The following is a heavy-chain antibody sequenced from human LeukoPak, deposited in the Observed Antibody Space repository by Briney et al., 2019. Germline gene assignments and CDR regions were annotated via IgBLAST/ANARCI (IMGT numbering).Heavy chain of an antibody. D-gene: IGHD2-2*01. J-gene: IGHJ6*02. CDR3: ARDVPRNDYYYYGMDV. V-gene: IGHV1-2*02. CDR2: INPNSGGT. Sequence: ASVKVSCKASGYTFTGYYMHWVRQAPGQGLEWMGWINPNSGGTNYAQKFQGRVTMTRDTSISTAYMELSRLRSVDTAVYYCARDVPRNDYYYYGMDVWGQGTTVTVSS. CDR1: GYTFTGYY.